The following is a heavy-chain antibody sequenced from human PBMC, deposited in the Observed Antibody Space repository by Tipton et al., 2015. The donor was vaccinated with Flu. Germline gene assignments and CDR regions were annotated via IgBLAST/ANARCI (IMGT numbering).Heavy chain of an antibody. CDR1: GFTFSSYA. CDR2: ISGSGGST. J-gene: IGHJ4*02. Sequence: GSLRLSCAASGFTFSSYAMSWVRQAPGKGLEWVSAISGSGGSTYYADSVKGRFTISRDNSKNTLYLQMNSLRAEDTAVYYCAKADYYDSSGYYVRFVFDYWGQGTLVTVSS. V-gene: IGHV3-23*01. D-gene: IGHD3-22*01. CDR3: AKADYYDSSGYYVRFVFDY.